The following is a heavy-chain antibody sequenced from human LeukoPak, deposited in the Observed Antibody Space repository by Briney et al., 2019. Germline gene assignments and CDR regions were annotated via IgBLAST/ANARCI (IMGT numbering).Heavy chain of an antibody. CDR3: ARGRWTGYCSSTSCYSGLDP. CDR2: MKPNSGKT. J-gene: IGHJ5*02. Sequence: ASVKVSCKASGYTFTNYDINWVRQATGQGLEWMGWMKPNSGKTGYAQKFQDRVTMTRNTSISTAYMELSSLRSEDTAVYYCARGRWTGYCSSTSCYSGLDPWGQGTLVTVSS. D-gene: IGHD2-2*02. CDR1: GYTFTNYD. V-gene: IGHV1-8*01.